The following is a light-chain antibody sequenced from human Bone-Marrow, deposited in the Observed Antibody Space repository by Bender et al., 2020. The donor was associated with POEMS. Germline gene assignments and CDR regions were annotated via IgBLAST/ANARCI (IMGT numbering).Light chain of an antibody. CDR3: SSYAGGNNVV. CDR1: SSNIGAHA. Sequence: QSVLTQPPSASGTPGQRVTISCSGGSSNIGAHAVNWYQHLPGTAPKLLIYSSHRRPSEVPDRFSGSKSGNTASLTVSGLQTDDEADYYCSSYAGGNNVVFGGGTRLTVL. CDR2: SSH. J-gene: IGLJ2*01. V-gene: IGLV1-44*01.